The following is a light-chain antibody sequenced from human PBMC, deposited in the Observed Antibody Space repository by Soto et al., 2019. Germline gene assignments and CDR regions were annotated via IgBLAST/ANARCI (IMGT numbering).Light chain of an antibody. V-gene: IGLV1-44*01. CDR2: SNN. J-gene: IGLJ1*01. CDR1: SSNIGSNT. Sequence: QSVLTQSPSASGTPGQRVIISCSGSSSNIGSNTVNWFQQLPGTAPKLLIDSNNQRPSGVPDRFSGSKSGTSASLAISGLQSEDEADYYCAAWDDSLKGDVFGTGTKLTVL. CDR3: AAWDDSLKGDV.